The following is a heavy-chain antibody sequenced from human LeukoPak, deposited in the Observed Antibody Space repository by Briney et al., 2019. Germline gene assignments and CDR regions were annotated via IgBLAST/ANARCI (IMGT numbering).Heavy chain of an antibody. CDR1: GFTFSSYA. D-gene: IGHD3-22*01. CDR2: ISYDGSNK. CDR3: ARAPALDSSGYYSQGDWYFDL. Sequence: PGGSLRLSCAASGFTFSSYAMHWVRQAPGKGLEWVAVISYDGSNKYYADSVKGRFTISRDNSKNTLYLQMNSLRAEDTAVYYCARAPALDSSGYYSQGDWYFDLWGRGTLVTVSS. J-gene: IGHJ2*01. V-gene: IGHV3-30*04.